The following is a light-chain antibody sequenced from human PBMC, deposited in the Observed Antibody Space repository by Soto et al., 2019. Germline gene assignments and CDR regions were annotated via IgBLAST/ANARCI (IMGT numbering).Light chain of an antibody. V-gene: IGKV3-15*01. CDR3: QEYTDSPIT. J-gene: IGKJ3*01. CDR2: GAS. Sequence: EIVMTQSPATLSVSPGERATLSCRASQSVSSNLAWYQQKPGQAPRLLVHGASARASGVPARFSGSGSETDFTLTISSLQSEDFAVYYCQEYTDSPITFGPGNKVYI. CDR1: QSVSSN.